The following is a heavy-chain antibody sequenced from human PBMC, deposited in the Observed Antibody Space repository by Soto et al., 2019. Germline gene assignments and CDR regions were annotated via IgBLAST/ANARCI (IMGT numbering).Heavy chain of an antibody. J-gene: IGHJ4*02. CDR2: ISDDGASI. CDR1: GFSFSSFS. Sequence: GGSLRLSCEASGFSFSSFSMNWVRQAPGRGLEWVSYISDDGASIYYADSLKGRFTISRDNAKNSLSLQMNNLRAEDTAVYYCARENSVQAWLHHFDHWGLGTLVTVSS. CDR3: ARENSVQAWLHHFDH. D-gene: IGHD5-18*01. V-gene: IGHV3-48*03.